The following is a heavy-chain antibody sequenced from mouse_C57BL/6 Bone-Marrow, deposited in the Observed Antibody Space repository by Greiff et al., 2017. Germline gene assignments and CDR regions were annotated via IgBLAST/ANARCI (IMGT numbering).Heavy chain of an antibody. CDR1: GFTFSDYY. CDR2: INYDGSST. J-gene: IGHJ4*01. V-gene: IGHV5-16*01. Sequence: EVQLQESEGGLVQPGSSMKLSCTASGFTFSDYYMAWVRQVPEKGLEWVANINYDGSSTYYLDSLKSRFIISRDNAKNILYLQMSSLKSEDTATYYCARVDYGSSYGYYAMDYWGQGTSVTVSS. D-gene: IGHD1-1*01. CDR3: ARVDYGSSYGYYAMDY.